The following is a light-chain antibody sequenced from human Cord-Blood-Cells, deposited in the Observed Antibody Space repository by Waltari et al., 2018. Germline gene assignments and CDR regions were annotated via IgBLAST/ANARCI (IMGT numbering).Light chain of an antibody. CDR1: SSDVGRDNH. V-gene: IGLV2-23*01. CDR2: EGS. CDR3: CSYAGSSTVV. J-gene: IGLJ2*01. Sequence: QSALTQPASVSGSPGQSITISCTGTSSDVGRDNHVSRYQQHPGKAPKLMIYEGSKRPSGVSNRYSGSKSGNTASLTISGLQAEDEADYYCCSYAGSSTVVFGGGTKLTVL.